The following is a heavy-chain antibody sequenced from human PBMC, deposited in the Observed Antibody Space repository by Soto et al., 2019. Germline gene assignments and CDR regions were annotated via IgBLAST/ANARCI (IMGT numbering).Heavy chain of an antibody. CDR3: ASPNSSGYYYFDY. V-gene: IGHV3-48*03. D-gene: IGHD3-22*01. CDR1: GFTFSSYE. J-gene: IGHJ4*02. CDR2: ISSSGSTI. Sequence: GGSLRLSCAASGFTFSSYEMNWVRQAPGKGLEWVSYISSSGSTIYYADSVKGRFTISRDNAKNSLYLQMNSLRAEDTAVYYCASPNSSGYYYFDYWGQGTLVTV.